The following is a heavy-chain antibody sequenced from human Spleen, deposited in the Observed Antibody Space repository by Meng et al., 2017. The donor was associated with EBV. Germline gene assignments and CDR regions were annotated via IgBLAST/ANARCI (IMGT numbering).Heavy chain of an antibody. Sequence: QVALVQAGEEVKKPGSSVKVSCRTSGGTFSSEAVSWVRQAPGQGLEWMGGLIPMVGAPHYAQKFQGRVTIIADESTSTHYMELSSLRSEDTALYFCSSESGRGFTPDYWGQGTLVTVSS. V-gene: IGHV1-69*01. D-gene: IGHD3-10*01. CDR1: GGTFSSEA. J-gene: IGHJ4*02. CDR3: SSESGRGFTPDY. CDR2: LIPMVGAP.